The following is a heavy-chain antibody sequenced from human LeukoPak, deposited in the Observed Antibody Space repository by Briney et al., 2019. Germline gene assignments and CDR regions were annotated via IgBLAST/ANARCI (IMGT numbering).Heavy chain of an antibody. CDR1: GDSFSSNSAA. CDR3: AQEIGSRDHRYFDL. CDR2: TYYRSKWYN. D-gene: IGHD1-14*01. Sequence: SQTLSLTCAISGDSFSSNSAAWNWIRQSPSRGLEWLGRTYYRSKWYNDYAVSVKSRITINPDTSKNQFSLQLNSVTPEDTAVYYCAQEIGSRDHRYFDLWGRGTLVTVSS. J-gene: IGHJ2*01. V-gene: IGHV6-1*01.